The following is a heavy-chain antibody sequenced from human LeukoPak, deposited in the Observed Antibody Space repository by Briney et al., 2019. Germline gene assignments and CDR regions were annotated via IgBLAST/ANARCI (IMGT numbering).Heavy chain of an antibody. J-gene: IGHJ3*02. Sequence: PGGSLRLSCAVSGFTFSWYSMNWVRQAPGKGLEWLSYITRSSSTIYYADSVKGRFTICRDNAKNSLYLQMNSLRVDDTAVYYCATADRGAFDIWGQGTMVIVSS. CDR3: ATADRGAFDI. CDR1: GFTFSWYS. V-gene: IGHV3-48*01. CDR2: ITRSSSTI.